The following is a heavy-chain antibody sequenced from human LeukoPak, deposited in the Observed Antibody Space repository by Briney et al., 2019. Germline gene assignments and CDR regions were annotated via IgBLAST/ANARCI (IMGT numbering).Heavy chain of an antibody. CDR2: IYSGGRT. CDR1: GFTVSSDY. CDR3: ARGRSGYDHFDY. V-gene: IGHV3-66*01. J-gene: IGHJ4*02. D-gene: IGHD5-12*01. Sequence: PGGSLRLSCAASGFTVSSDYMSWVRQAPGKGLEWFSVIYSGGRTYHADSVKGRFTISRDNSKNTLYLQMNSLRAEDTAVYYCARGRSGYDHFDYWGQGTLVTVSS.